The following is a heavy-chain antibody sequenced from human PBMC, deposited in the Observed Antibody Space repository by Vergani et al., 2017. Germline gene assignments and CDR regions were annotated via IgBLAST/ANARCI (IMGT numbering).Heavy chain of an antibody. CDR2: ISGSGGST. Sequence: EVQLLESGGGLVQPGGSLRLSCAASGFTFSSYAMSWVRQAPGKGLEWVSAISGSGGSTYYADSVKGRFTISRDNSKNTLYLQMNSLRAEDTAVYYCAKGGTGYCCSTSCYMRAAPLGYWGQGTLVTVSS. D-gene: IGHD2-2*02. V-gene: IGHV3-23*01. CDR3: AKGGTGYCCSTSCYMRAAPLGY. J-gene: IGHJ4*02. CDR1: GFTFSSYA.